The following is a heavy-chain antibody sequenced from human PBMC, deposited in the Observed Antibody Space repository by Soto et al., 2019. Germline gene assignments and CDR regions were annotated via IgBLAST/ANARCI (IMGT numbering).Heavy chain of an antibody. CDR2: VNPESGNT. D-gene: IGHD6-19*01. J-gene: IGHJ6*02. Sequence: ASVKVSCKASGYTFTSHDINWVRQATGQGLEWMGWVNPESGNTGYAQKFQGRFTMTRDTSIGTAYMELSSLRSEDTAVYYCARSRYSSGWEPYYYYYYGLDVWGRGTTVTSP. CDR3: ARSRYSSGWEPYYYYYYGLDV. V-gene: IGHV1-8*01. CDR1: GYTFTSHD.